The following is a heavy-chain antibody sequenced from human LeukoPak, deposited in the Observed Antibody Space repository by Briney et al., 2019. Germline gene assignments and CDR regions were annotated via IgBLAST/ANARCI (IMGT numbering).Heavy chain of an antibody. CDR1: GFTFSSSG. CDR2: IWYDGSNR. D-gene: IGHD3-22*01. J-gene: IGHJ4*02. CDR3: ARAKGVSTGYRPTDY. V-gene: IGHV3-33*01. Sequence: GGSLRLSCAASGFTFSSSGMHWVRQAPGKGLEWVAVIWYDGSNRYYADPVKGRFTVSRDNSKNTLYLQMNSLRAEDTAVYYCARAKGVSTGYRPTDYWGQGTLVTVSS.